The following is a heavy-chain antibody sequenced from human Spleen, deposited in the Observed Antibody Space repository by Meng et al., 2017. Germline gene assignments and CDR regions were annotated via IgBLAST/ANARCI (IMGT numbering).Heavy chain of an antibody. D-gene: IGHD3-22*01. CDR2: RYHSET. V-gene: IGHV4-38-2*02. CDR1: GYSISSGYY. J-gene: IGHJ4*02. Sequence: SETLSLTCTVSGYSISSGYYWGWMRQPPGKGLEWIGSRYHSETYYNPSVKSRVTISLDTSKNQFSLKLSPVTAADTAVYYCARYDSSGYFSFDYWGQGTLVTVSS. CDR3: ARYDSSGYFSFDY.